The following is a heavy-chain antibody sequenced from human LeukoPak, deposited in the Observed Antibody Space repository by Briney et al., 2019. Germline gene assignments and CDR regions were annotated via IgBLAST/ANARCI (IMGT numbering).Heavy chain of an antibody. CDR2: IGTAGDT. Sequence: GGSLRLSCAASGFTFSSYDMHWVRQATGKGLEWVSAIGTAGDTYYPGSVKGRFTISRENAKNSLYLQMNSLRAGDTAVYYCARSRFIRYFDWLLSPGTFDIWGQGTMATVSS. J-gene: IGHJ3*02. V-gene: IGHV3-13*01. CDR3: ARSRFIRYFDWLLSPGTFDI. CDR1: GFTFSSYD. D-gene: IGHD3-9*01.